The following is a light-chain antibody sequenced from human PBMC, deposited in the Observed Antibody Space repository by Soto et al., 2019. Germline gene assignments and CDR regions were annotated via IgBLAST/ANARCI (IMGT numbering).Light chain of an antibody. CDR1: SSDVGDYKY. CDR2: EVS. Sequence: QSVLTQPPSASGSPGQSVTISCTGTSSDVGDYKYVSWYQQHPGKAPKLMIYEVSKRPSGVPDRFSGSKSGNTASLTVSGLQAEDEADYYCSSYAGSFYVFGTGTKVTVL. J-gene: IGLJ1*01. CDR3: SSYAGSFYV. V-gene: IGLV2-8*01.